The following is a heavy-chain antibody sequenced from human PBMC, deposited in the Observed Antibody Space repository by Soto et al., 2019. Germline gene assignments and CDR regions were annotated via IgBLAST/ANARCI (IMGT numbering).Heavy chain of an antibody. J-gene: IGHJ5*02. CDR2: MNPNSGNT. V-gene: IGHV1-8*01. Sequence: ASVKVSCKASGYTFTSYDINWVRQATGQGLEWMGWMNPNSGNTGYAQKFQGRVTMTRNTSISTAYMELSSLRSEDTAVYYCARATDEYENWFDPWGQGALVTVSS. CDR1: GYTFTSYD. D-gene: IGHD3-3*01. CDR3: ARATDEYENWFDP.